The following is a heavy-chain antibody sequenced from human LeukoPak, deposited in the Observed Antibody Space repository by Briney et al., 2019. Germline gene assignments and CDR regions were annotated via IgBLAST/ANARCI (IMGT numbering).Heavy chain of an antibody. Sequence: SETLSLTCTVSGGSISSYYWSWIRQPAGKGLEWIGRIYISGSTNYNPSLKSRVTMSVDTSKNQFSLKLSSVTAADTAVYYCARGVLRFLEWFLDYWGQGTLVTVSS. D-gene: IGHD3-3*01. V-gene: IGHV4-4*07. CDR3: ARGVLRFLEWFLDY. CDR1: GGSISSYY. J-gene: IGHJ4*02. CDR2: IYISGST.